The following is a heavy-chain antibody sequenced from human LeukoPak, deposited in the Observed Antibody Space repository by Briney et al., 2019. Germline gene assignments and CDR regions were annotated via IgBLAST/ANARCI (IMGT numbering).Heavy chain of an antibody. Sequence: GESLSISCKGSGYSFSSYWINWVRQMPGKGLEWMGRIDPSDSYTNYNPSFQGHVTISADKSISTPYLQWSSLKASHTAIYYCARHTISDYWGQGTQVTVSS. CDR3: ARHTISDY. J-gene: IGHJ4*02. CDR2: IDPSDSYT. CDR1: GYSFSSYW. D-gene: IGHD3-10*01. V-gene: IGHV5-10-1*01.